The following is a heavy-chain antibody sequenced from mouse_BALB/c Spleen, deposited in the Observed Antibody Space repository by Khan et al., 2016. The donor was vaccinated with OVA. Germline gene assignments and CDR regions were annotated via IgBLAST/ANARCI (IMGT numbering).Heavy chain of an antibody. J-gene: IGHJ3*01. Sequence: EVELVESGGGLVKPGGSLKLSCAASGFTFSSFSMSWVRQTPEKRLEWVATISSGGDNTFYSDSVKGRFTIYRDNAKNNLSLIMSSLRSEDTALYYCARSNYGTFAYWGQGTLVTVSA. D-gene: IGHD2-1*01. CDR3: ARSNYGTFAY. V-gene: IGHV5-9*03. CDR2: ISSGGDNT. CDR1: GFTFSSFS.